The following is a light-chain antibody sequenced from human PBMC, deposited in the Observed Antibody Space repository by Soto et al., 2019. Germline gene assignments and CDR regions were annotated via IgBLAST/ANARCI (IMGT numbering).Light chain of an antibody. CDR3: QQYCISSPNT. CDR1: QSVGSSY. J-gene: IGKJ5*01. CDR2: AAS. V-gene: IGKV3-20*01. Sequence: EIVLTQSPGTLSLSPGERATLSCRASQSVGSSYLAWYQQKPGQAPRLLIYAASSRATGVPERFSGRGSGTDVTLTISRLQREVFTVYYSQQYCISSPNTFSQGKRLETK.